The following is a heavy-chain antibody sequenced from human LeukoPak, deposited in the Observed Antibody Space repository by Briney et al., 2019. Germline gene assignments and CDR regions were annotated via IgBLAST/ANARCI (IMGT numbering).Heavy chain of an antibody. CDR1: GFTFSSYG. CDR2: IWYDGSNK. Sequence: PGRSLRLSCAASGFTFSSYGMHWVRQAPGKGLEWLAVIWYDGSNKYYADSVKGRLTISRDNSKNTLYLQMNSLRAEDTAVYYCAKGDATAGYYMDVWGKGTTVTVSS. CDR3: AKGDATAGYYMDV. J-gene: IGHJ6*03. D-gene: IGHD5-18*01. V-gene: IGHV3-33*06.